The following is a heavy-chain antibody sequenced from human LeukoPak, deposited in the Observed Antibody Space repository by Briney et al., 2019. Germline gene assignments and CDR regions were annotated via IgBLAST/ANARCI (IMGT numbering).Heavy chain of an antibody. CDR1: GFTFKNFA. V-gene: IGHV3-23*01. CDR3: AKVYCSSPRCFLPFDY. J-gene: IGHJ4*02. Sequence: GGSLRLSCSTSGFTFKNFALSWVRQAPGPGLEWVATIPYRAGKSYYADSVQGRFSISRDDSAKTVYLHLNSLRAGDTAIYYCAKVYCSSPRCFLPFDYWGQGTLVTVSS. CDR2: IPYRAGKS. D-gene: IGHD2-2*01.